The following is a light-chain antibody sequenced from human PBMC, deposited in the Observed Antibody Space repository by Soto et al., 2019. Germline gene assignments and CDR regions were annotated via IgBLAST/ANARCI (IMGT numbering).Light chain of an antibody. J-gene: IGLJ1*01. Sequence: QSVLTQPPSASGTPGQRVTISCSGSSSNIGDNNVNLYQKLPGTAPKLLIFANDQRPSGVPARFSCSKSGTSASLAISGLQSEQEADYYCAPWDDRPNVFYLFGTGTKLTVL. CDR2: AND. V-gene: IGLV1-44*01. CDR1: SSNIGDNN. CDR3: APWDDRPNVFYL.